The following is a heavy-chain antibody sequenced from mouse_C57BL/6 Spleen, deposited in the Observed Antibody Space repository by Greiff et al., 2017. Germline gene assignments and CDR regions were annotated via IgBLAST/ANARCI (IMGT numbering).Heavy chain of an antibody. V-gene: IGHV1-64*01. CDR3: ASPTVVAHYYAMDY. J-gene: IGHJ4*01. D-gene: IGHD1-1*01. Sequence: QVQLQQSGAELVKPGASVKLSCKASGYTFTSYWMHWVKQRPGQGLEWIGMIHPNSGSTNYNEKFKSKATLTVDKSSSTAYMQLSSLTSEDSAVYYCASPTVVAHYYAMDYWGQGTSVTVSS. CDR1: GYTFTSYW. CDR2: IHPNSGST.